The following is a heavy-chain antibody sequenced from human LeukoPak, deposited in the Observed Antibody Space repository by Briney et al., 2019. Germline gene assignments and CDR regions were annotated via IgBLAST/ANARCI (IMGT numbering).Heavy chain of an antibody. J-gene: IGHJ6*02. CDR3: AGPVANDYYYYGMDV. D-gene: IGHD1-1*01. Sequence: PGGSLRLSCAASGFTFSSYWMSWVRQAPGKGLEWVSVIYSGGSTYYADSVKGRFTISRDNSKNTLYLQMNSLRAEDTAVYYCAGPVANDYYYYGMDVWGQGTTVTVSS. V-gene: IGHV3-66*04. CDR1: GFTFSSYW. CDR2: IYSGGST.